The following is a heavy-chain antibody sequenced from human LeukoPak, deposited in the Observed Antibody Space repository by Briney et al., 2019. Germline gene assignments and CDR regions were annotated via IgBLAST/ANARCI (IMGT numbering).Heavy chain of an antibody. V-gene: IGHV3-23*01. CDR3: AKDHRAVAGTLDY. CDR1: GFTFSSYG. D-gene: IGHD6-19*01. J-gene: IGHJ4*02. Sequence: PGGSLRLSCAASGFTFSSYGMSWVRQAPGKGLEWVSAISGSGGSTYYADSVKGRSTISRDNSKNTLYLQMNSLRAEDTAVYYCAKDHRAVAGTLDYWGQGTLVTVSS. CDR2: ISGSGGST.